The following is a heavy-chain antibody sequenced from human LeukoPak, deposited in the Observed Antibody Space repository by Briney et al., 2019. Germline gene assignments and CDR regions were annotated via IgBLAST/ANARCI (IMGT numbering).Heavy chain of an antibody. V-gene: IGHV5-51*01. D-gene: IGHD6-19*01. CDR1: GYSFTSYW. Sequence: GESLQISCKGSGYSFTSYWIGWVRQMPGKGLEWMGIIYPGDSDTKYSPSFQGQVTISAVKSISTAYLQWSSLKASDTAMYYCARSRHGIDSSLFDYWGQGTLVTVSS. CDR3: ARSRHGIDSSLFDY. J-gene: IGHJ4*02. CDR2: IYPGDSDT.